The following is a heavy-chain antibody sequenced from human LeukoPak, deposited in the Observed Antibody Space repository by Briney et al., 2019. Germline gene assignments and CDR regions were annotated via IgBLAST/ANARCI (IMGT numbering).Heavy chain of an antibody. D-gene: IGHD2-2*01. CDR1: GFTFSQYS. V-gene: IGHV3-21*01. CDR2: INTRGNDK. Sequence: GGSLRLSCAASGFTFSQYSMNWVRQAPGKGLEWVSSINTRGNDKYYEDSVKGRFTISRDNARNSLYLQMNGLRAEDTALYYCAREGSIHQALGYWGRRPLVTVSS. CDR3: AREGSIHQALGY. J-gene: IGHJ4*02.